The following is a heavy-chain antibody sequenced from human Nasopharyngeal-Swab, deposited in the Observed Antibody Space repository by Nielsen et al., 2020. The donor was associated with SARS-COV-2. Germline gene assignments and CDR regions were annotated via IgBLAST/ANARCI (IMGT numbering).Heavy chain of an antibody. J-gene: IGHJ6*03. V-gene: IGHV1-2*06. CDR3: ARGPDSSGYNYYYYYMDV. Sequence: SVKVSCKASGYTFTGYYMHWVRQAPGQGLEWMGRINPNSGGTNYAQKFQGRVTMTRDTSISTAYLELSRLRSDDTAVYYCARGPDSSGYNYYYYYMDVWGKGTTVTVSS. CDR2: INPNSGGT. D-gene: IGHD3-22*01. CDR1: GYTFTGYY.